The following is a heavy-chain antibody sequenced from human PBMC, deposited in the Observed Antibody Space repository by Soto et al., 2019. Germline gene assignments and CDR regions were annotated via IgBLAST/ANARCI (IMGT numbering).Heavy chain of an antibody. CDR1: GYTFTGYY. CDR2: INPNSGGT. J-gene: IGHJ6*02. Sequence: ASVKVSCKASGYTFTGYYMHWVRQAPGQGLEWMGWINPNSGGTNCAQKFQGRVTMTRDTSISTAYMELSRLRSDDTAVYYCARVDDILTGYPPPYYYYGMDVWGQGTTVTVSS. V-gene: IGHV1-2*02. D-gene: IGHD3-9*01. CDR3: ARVDDILTGYPPPYYYYGMDV.